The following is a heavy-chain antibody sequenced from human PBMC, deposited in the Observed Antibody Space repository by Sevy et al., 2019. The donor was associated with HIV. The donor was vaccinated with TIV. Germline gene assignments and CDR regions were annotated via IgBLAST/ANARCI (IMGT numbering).Heavy chain of an antibody. Sequence: ASVKVSCKASGYSFSSYGLNWVRQAPGQGLEWMGWINTNTGNPTYAQGFTGRFVFSLDTSVSTANLQISSLKAEDTAVYYCARDGAAAGSDAFDIWGPTFDIWGPGTVVTVSS. CDR1: GYSFSSYG. D-gene: IGHD6-13*01. V-gene: IGHV7-4-1*02. CDR3: ARDGAAAGSDAFDIWGPTFDI. CDR2: INTNTGNP. J-gene: IGHJ3*02.